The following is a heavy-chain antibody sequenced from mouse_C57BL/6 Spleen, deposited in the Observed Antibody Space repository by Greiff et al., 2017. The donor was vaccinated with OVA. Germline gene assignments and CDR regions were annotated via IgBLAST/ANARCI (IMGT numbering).Heavy chain of an antibody. CDR2: ITHSGET. V-gene: IGHV12-3*01. D-gene: IGHD1-1*01. CDR1: GFPITSGYY. Sequence: VKLVESGPGLVKPSQSLSLTCSITGFPITSGYYWIWIRQSPGKPLEWMGYITHSGETFYNPSLQSPISITRETSKNQFFLQLNSVTTEDTAMYYCAGDRSGYYGSRSAWFAYWGQGTLVTVSA. CDR3: AGDRSGYYGSRSAWFAY. J-gene: IGHJ3*01.